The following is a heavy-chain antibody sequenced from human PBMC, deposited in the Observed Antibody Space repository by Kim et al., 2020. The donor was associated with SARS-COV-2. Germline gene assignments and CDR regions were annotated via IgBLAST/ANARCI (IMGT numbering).Heavy chain of an antibody. CDR3: ASTSRYGDYGGY. V-gene: IGHV4-4*02. Sequence: SETLSLTCAVSGGSISSSNWWSWVRQPPGKGLEWIGEIYHSGSTNYNTSLKSRVTISVDKSKNQFSLKLSSVTAADTAVYYCASTSRYGDYGGYWGQGTLVTVSS. D-gene: IGHD4-17*01. CDR2: IYHSGST. CDR1: GGSISSSNW. J-gene: IGHJ4*02.